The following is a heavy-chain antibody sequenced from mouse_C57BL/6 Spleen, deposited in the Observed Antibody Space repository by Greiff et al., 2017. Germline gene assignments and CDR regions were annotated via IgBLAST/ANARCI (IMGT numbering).Heavy chain of an antibody. CDR3: ARQKLFYAMDY. V-gene: IGHV5-17*01. Sequence: EVQLVESGGDLVKPGGSLKLSCAASGFTFSDYGMHWVRQAPEKGLEWVAYISSGGSAIYYAHTVKGRFTISRDNSKNTLFLQMTSLRSEDTAMYYCARQKLFYAMDYWGQGTSVTVSS. CDR1: GFTFSDYG. CDR2: ISSGGSAI. J-gene: IGHJ4*01.